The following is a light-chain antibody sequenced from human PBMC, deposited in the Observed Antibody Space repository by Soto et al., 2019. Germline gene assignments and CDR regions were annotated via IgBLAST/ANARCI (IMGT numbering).Light chain of an antibody. Sequence: QSALTQPASVSGSPGQSITISCTGTSSDVGGYNYVSWYQHHPGKAPKLIIYDVSNRPSGVSIRFSGSKSDNTASLTISGLQPEDMADYPSSWYTTGNTRQFFFGTGPK. CDR3: SWYTTGNTRQFF. J-gene: IGLJ1*01. CDR1: SSDVGGYNY. V-gene: IGLV2-14*03. CDR2: DVS.